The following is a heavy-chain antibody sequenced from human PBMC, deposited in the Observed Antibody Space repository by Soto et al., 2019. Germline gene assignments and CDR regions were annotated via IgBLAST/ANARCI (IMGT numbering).Heavy chain of an antibody. D-gene: IGHD6-6*01. CDR2: INPSDGNT. CDR1: GYTFTSNW. Sequence: ASVKVSCKASGYTFTSNWIHWVRRAPGQGLEWMGIINPSDGNTNYAQKFQGRVTVTRDTSTSTAYMELSSLTSEDTAVYYCARDHSIESSGAWWHDPWGQGTLVT. CDR3: ARDHSIESSGAWWHDP. V-gene: IGHV1-46*01. J-gene: IGHJ5*02.